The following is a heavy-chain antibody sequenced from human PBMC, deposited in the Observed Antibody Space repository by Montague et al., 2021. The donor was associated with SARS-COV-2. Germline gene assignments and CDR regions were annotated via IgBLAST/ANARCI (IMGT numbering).Heavy chain of an antibody. J-gene: IGHJ3*01. CDR3: ARHKDVSGWYEDAFDV. Sequence: SETLSLTCSVSGASITTYYWSWIRQAPGKGLEWIAYIFHSGHTNYNPSLRSRVAISIDTSRDQFSLGLTSITAADTAVYYCARHKDVSGWYEDAFDVWGPGTTVIVSS. CDR1: GASITTYY. CDR2: IFHSGHT. D-gene: IGHD6-19*01. V-gene: IGHV4-59*01.